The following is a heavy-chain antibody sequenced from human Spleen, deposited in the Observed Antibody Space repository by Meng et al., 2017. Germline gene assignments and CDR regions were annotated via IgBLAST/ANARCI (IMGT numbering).Heavy chain of an antibody. Sequence: SVKVSCKALGGIFSNYVIGWVRQAPGQGLEWMGGINAVFGTTNYAQKFHNRVTITSDESTSTVYMELTRLTSEDTAVYFCARGYGSGSPLGVTGDYWGQGTLVTVSS. D-gene: IGHD3-10*01. CDR2: INAVFGTT. CDR3: ARGYGSGSPLGVTGDY. CDR1: GGIFSNYV. V-gene: IGHV1-69*13. J-gene: IGHJ4*02.